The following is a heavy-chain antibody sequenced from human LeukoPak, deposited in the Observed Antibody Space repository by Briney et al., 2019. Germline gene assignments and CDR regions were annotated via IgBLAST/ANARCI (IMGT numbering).Heavy chain of an antibody. CDR1: GFTFRSYG. J-gene: IGHJ4*02. D-gene: IGHD3-16*01. CDR3: AKDLLLMMTFGGVTDY. V-gene: IGHV3-30*02. Sequence: GGSLRLSCAASGFTFRSYGMHWVRQTPGMGLEWVAFIRHDGSNKYYSDSVKGRFTISRDNSKNTLYVQMNSLRAEDTTVYYCAKDLLLMMTFGGVTDYWGQGTLVTVSS. CDR2: IRHDGSNK.